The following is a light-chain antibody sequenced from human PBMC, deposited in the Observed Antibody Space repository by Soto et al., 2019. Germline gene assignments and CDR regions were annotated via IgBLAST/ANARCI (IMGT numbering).Light chain of an antibody. CDR3: QQYDNLPST. CDR1: QDISNY. J-gene: IGKJ5*01. V-gene: IGKV1-33*01. Sequence: DIQMTHSPSSLSASVGYRVTITCQASQDISNYLNWYQQKPGKAPKLLIYDASNLETGVPSRFSGSGSGTDFTFTNSSLQAEDIATYYCQQYDNLPSTFGQGTRLEIK. CDR2: DAS.